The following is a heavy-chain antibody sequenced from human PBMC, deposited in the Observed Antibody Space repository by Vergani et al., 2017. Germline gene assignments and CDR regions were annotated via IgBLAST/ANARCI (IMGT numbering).Heavy chain of an antibody. D-gene: IGHD3-16*02. Sequence: EVQLVESGGGLIQPGGSLRLSCAASGFTVSSNYMSWVRQAPGKGLEWVSVIYSGGSTYYADSVKGRFTISRDNSKNTLYLQMNSLRAEDTAVYYCAKSSSDYNDYVWGSYRSPYYFDYWGQGTLVTVSS. CDR1: GFTVSSNY. J-gene: IGHJ4*02. V-gene: IGHV3-66*03. CDR2: IYSGGST. CDR3: AKSSSDYNDYVWGSYRSPYYFDY.